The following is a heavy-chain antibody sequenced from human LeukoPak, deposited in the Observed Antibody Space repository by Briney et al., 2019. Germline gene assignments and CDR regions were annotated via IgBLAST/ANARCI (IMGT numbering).Heavy chain of an antibody. Sequence: PGGSLRLSCAASGFTFSTSTMHWVRQAPGKGLEWVAVISYDGSNKFYADSVKGRFAISRDNSKNTLYLQMNSLRDYDSAVYYCARPLSNGYFHDSGGYYPYAMDVWGQGTTVTVSS. CDR1: GFTFSTST. CDR2: ISYDGSNK. D-gene: IGHD3-22*01. V-gene: IGHV3-30*09. CDR3: ARPLSNGYFHDSGGYYPYAMDV. J-gene: IGHJ6*02.